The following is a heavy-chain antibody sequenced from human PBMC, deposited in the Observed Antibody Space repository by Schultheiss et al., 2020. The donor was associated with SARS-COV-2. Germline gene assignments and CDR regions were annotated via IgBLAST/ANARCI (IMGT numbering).Heavy chain of an antibody. D-gene: IGHD7-27*01. CDR3: ARDNWGRPDPAVFDF. V-gene: IGHV3-30*03. CDR2: ISPDGNYK. CDR1: GFTFSNYG. Sequence: SCAASGFTFSNYGIHWVRQAPGKGPEWVAVISPDGNYKYYADSVQGRFTISRDNSKNTLYLQINSLRAEDTAVYYCARDNWGRPDPAVFDFWGQGTLVTVSS. J-gene: IGHJ4*02.